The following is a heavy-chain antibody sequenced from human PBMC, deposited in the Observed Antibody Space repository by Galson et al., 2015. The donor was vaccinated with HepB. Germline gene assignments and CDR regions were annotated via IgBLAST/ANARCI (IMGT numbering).Heavy chain of an antibody. J-gene: IGHJ4*02. D-gene: IGHD2-2*01. CDR1: GFTFSSYA. CDR2: ISGSGGST. V-gene: IGHV3-23*01. Sequence: SLRLSCAASGFTFSSYAMSWVRQAPGKGLEWVSAISGSGGSTYYADSVKGRFTISRDNSKNTLYLQMNSLRAEDTAVYYCAKVWGDIVVVPAAINYWGQGTLVTVSS. CDR3: AKVWGDIVVVPAAINY.